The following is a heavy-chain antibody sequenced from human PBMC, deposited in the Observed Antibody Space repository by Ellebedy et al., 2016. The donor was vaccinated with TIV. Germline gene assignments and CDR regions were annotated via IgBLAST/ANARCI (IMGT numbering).Heavy chain of an antibody. CDR1: GFTFSSYA. CDR2: ISGSGGST. CDR3: ASLRGDGYTIDY. J-gene: IGHJ4*02. D-gene: IGHD5-24*01. V-gene: IGHV3-23*01. Sequence: GGSLRLSCAASGFTFSSYAMSWVRQAPGKGLEWVSAISGSGGSTYYADSVKGRFTISRDNSKNTLYLQMNSLRAEDTAVYYCASLRGDGYTIDYWGQGTLVTVSS.